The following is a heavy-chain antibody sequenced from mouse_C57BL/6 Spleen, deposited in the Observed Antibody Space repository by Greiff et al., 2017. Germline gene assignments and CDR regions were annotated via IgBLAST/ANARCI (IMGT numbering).Heavy chain of an antibody. CDR1: GYTFTSYW. Sequence: QVQLQQPGAELVRPGTSVKLSCKASGYTFTSYWMHWVKQRPGQGLEWIGVIDPSDSYTNYNQKFKGKASLTVDTSSSTAYMQLSSLTSEDSAVYYCARRTYGNYFDYWGQGTTLTVSS. CDR2: IDPSDSYT. V-gene: IGHV1-59*01. CDR3: ARRTYGNYFDY. J-gene: IGHJ2*01. D-gene: IGHD1-1*02.